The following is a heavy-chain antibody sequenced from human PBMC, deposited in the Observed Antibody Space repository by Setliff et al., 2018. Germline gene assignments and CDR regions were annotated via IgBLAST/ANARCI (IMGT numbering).Heavy chain of an antibody. Sequence: ASVKVSCKVSGYTLTELSRHWVRQAPGKGLEWMGGFDPEDGETIYAQKFQGRVTMTEDTSTDTAYMELSSLRSEDTAVYYCATRLYDSSGYQDLGYWGQGALVTVSS. CDR2: FDPEDGET. J-gene: IGHJ4*02. CDR1: GYTLTELS. CDR3: ATRLYDSSGYQDLGY. D-gene: IGHD3-22*01. V-gene: IGHV1-24*01.